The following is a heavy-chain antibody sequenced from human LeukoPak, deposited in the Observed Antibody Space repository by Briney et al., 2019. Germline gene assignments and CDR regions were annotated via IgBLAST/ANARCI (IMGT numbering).Heavy chain of an antibody. CDR1: GYSFTNYW. CDR2: VYPGDSGT. Sequence: GESLKISCKGSGYSFTNYWIGWVRQMPGKGLEWMGIVYPGDSGTRYSPSFQGQVTISADKSINTAYLQWSSLKASDTAMYYCAREAAGGKFDYWGQGTLVTVSS. V-gene: IGHV5-51*01. CDR3: AREAAGGKFDY. J-gene: IGHJ4*02. D-gene: IGHD3-16*01.